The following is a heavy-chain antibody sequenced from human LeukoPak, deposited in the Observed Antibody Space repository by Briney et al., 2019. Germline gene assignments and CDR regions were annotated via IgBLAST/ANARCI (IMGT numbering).Heavy chain of an antibody. CDR2: INHSGST. Sequence: SETLSLTCAVYGGSFSGYYWSWIRQPPGKGLEWSGEINHSGSTNYNPSLKSRVTISVDKSKNQFSLKLSSVTAADTAVYYCASLGYCSSTSCYGGDYWGQGTLVTVSS. CDR1: GGSFSGYY. CDR3: ASLGYCSSTSCYGGDY. J-gene: IGHJ4*02. D-gene: IGHD2-2*01. V-gene: IGHV4-34*01.